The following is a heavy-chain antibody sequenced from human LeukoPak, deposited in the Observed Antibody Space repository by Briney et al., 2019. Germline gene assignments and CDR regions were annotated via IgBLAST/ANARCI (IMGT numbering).Heavy chain of an antibody. CDR2: ISGSGGST. D-gene: IGHD3-10*01. V-gene: IGHV3-23*01. Sequence: GGSLRLSCAASGFTFSSYAMSWVRQAPGKGLEWVSAISGSGGSTYYADSVKGRFTISRDNSKNTLYLQMNSLRAEDTAVYYCAKAPYGSGSYYNVFGLMDVWGKGTTVTISS. CDR3: AKAPYGSGSYYNVFGLMDV. J-gene: IGHJ6*04. CDR1: GFTFSSYA.